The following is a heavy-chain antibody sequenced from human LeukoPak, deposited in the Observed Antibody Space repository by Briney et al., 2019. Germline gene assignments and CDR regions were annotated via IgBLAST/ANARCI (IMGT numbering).Heavy chain of an antibody. CDR2: IYYSGST. Sequence: PSETLSLTCTISGGSVSDYYWSWIRQPPGKGLEWIGYIYYSGSTNYNPSLKSRVTISVDTSKNQFSLKLSSVTAADTAVYYCARGGSSSWYVRYYYYYMDVWGKGTTVTISS. V-gene: IGHV4-59*02. CDR1: GGSVSDYY. CDR3: ARGGSSSWYVRYYYYYMDV. J-gene: IGHJ6*03. D-gene: IGHD6-13*01.